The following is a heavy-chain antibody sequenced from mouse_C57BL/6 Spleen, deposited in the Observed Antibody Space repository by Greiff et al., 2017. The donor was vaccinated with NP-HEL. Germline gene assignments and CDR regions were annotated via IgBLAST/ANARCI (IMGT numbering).Heavy chain of an antibody. CDR1: GYTFTSYW. Sequence: QVQLQQPGAELVRPGSSVKLSCKASGYTFTSYWMHWVKQRPIQGLEWIGNIDPSDSETHYNQKFKDKATLTVDKSSSTAYMQLSSLTSEDSVVYYCARWSYGDYFDYWGQGTTLTVSS. D-gene: IGHD1-1*01. J-gene: IGHJ2*01. CDR3: ARWSYGDYFDY. V-gene: IGHV1-52*01. CDR2: IDPSDSET.